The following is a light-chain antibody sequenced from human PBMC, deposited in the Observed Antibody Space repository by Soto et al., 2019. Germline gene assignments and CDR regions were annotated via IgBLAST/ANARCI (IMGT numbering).Light chain of an antibody. Sequence: DIVMTHSPDSLAVALGERATINCKSSQSVLYSSNNKNYLAWYQQKPGQPPKLLFYWASTRESGVPDRFFGSGSGTDFTLTISSLQAEDVAVYYCQQFYSTWTFGQGTKVDI. V-gene: IGKV4-1*01. J-gene: IGKJ1*01. CDR1: QSVLYSSNNKNY. CDR3: QQFYSTWT. CDR2: WAS.